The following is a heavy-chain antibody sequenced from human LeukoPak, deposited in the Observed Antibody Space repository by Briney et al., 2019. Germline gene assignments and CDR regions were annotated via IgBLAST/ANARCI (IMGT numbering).Heavy chain of an antibody. V-gene: IGHV4-59*01. CDR3: ARTTEDCSSTSCYQYWFDP. J-gene: IGHJ5*02. D-gene: IGHD2-2*01. CDR1: GFTFSSYS. CDR2: IHYSGST. Sequence: GSLRLSCAASGFTFSSYSMNWIRQPPGKGLEWIGYIHYSGSTSYNPSLKSRVTISVDTSKNQISLKVRSVTAADTAVYYCARTTEDCSSTSCYQYWFDPWGQGTLVTVSS.